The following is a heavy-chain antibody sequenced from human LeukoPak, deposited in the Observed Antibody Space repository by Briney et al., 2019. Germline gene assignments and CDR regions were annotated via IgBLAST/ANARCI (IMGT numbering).Heavy chain of an antibody. V-gene: IGHV3-7*01. CDR1: GFTFSGYW. J-gene: IGHJ4*02. CDR2: IKEDGSDK. D-gene: IGHD1-1*01. CDR3: ARGGWVPFDY. Sequence: GGSLRLSCAASGFTFSGYWMTWVRQAPGKGLEWVANIKEDGSDKYYVDSVKGRFTISRDNAKNSLYLQMNSLRVEDTAVYYCARGGWVPFDYWGQGTLVTVSS.